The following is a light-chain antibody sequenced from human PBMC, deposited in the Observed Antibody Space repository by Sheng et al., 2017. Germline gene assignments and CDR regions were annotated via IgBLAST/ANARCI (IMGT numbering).Light chain of an antibody. CDR2: EVN. Sequence: QSALTQPPSASGSPGQSVAISCTGTSSDIGGHNHVSWFQQHPGKAPKLIIYEVNQWPSGVPDRFSGSRSGNTASLTVSGLQAEDEADYHCCAYAGNSKWVFGGGTKLTVL. J-gene: IGLJ3*02. CDR1: SSDIGGHNH. CDR3: CAYAGNSKWV. V-gene: IGLV2-8*01.